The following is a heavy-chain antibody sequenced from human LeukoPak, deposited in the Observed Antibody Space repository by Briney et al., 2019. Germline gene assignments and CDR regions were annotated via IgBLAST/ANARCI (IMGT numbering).Heavy chain of an antibody. CDR2: IYYSGST. V-gene: IGHV4-59*08. D-gene: IGHD3-22*01. J-gene: IGHJ4*02. CDR3: ARLGYYDSSGYGPDY. CDR1: GGSISSYY. Sequence: SETLSLTCTVSGGSISSYYWSWIRQPPGKGLEWIGYIYYSGSTNYNPSLKSRVTISVDTSKNQFSLKLSSVTAADTAVYCCARLGYYDSSGYGPDYWGQGTLVTVSS.